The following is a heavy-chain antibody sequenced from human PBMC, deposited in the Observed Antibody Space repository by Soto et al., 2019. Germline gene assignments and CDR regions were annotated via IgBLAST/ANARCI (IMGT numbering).Heavy chain of an antibody. Sequence: QVQLQQWGAGLLKPSETLSLTCAVYGGSFSGYYWSWIRQPPGKGLEWIGEINHSGSTNYNPSLKSRVTISVDTSKNQFSLKLSSVTAADTAVYYCARARIQLWLARWFDPWGQGTLVTVSS. CDR2: INHSGST. J-gene: IGHJ5*02. CDR1: GGSFSGYY. V-gene: IGHV4-34*01. CDR3: ARARIQLWLARWFDP. D-gene: IGHD5-18*01.